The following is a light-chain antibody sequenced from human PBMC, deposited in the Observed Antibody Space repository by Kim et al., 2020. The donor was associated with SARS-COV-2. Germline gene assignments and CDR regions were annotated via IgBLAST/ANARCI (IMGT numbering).Light chain of an antibody. J-gene: IGKJ1*01. CDR1: QSVSSSY. Sequence: EIVLTQSPGTLSLSPGERATLSCRASQSVSSSYLAWYQQKPGQAPRLLIYGASSRATGIPDRFSGSGSGTDFTLTISRLEPEDFAVYYCQQYVTSPRTFGQGT. CDR2: GAS. V-gene: IGKV3-20*01. CDR3: QQYVTSPRT.